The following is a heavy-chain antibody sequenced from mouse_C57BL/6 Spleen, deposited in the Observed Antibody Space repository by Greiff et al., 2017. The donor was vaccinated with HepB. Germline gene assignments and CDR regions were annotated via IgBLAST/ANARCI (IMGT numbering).Heavy chain of an antibody. V-gene: IGHV1-59*01. J-gene: IGHJ2*01. D-gene: IGHD2-2*01. CDR1: GYTFTSYW. CDR3: ARQGIVYGYDAYYFDY. CDR2: IDPSDSYT. Sequence: QVHVKQPGAELVRPGTSVKLSCKASGYTFTSYWMHWVKQRPGQGLEWIGVIDPSDSYTNYNQKFKGKATLTVDTSSSTAYMQLSSLTSEDSAVYYCARQGIVYGYDAYYFDYWGQGTTLTVSS.